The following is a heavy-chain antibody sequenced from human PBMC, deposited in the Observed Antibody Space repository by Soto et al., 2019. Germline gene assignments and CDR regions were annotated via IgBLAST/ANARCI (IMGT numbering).Heavy chain of an antibody. V-gene: IGHV4-39*01. CDR3: ASGGEGSIAVAG. CDR2: IYYTGRT. CDR1: GGSISGSSYY. J-gene: IGHJ4*02. Sequence: QLQLQESGPGLVKPSETLSLTCTVSGGSISGSSYYWGWIRQPPGKGLEWIGAIYYTGRTYYKPSLKSRVTISVDTSQNQFSLKRNAVSAADTAVYYCASGGEGSIAVAGWGQGTLVTVSS. D-gene: IGHD6-19*01.